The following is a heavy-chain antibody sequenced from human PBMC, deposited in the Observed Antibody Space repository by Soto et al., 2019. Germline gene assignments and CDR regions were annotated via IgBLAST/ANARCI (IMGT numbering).Heavy chain of an antibody. CDR3: ARGLKVDIVATIDY. CDR2: INHSGST. D-gene: IGHD5-12*01. CDR1: GGSFRGYY. J-gene: IGHJ4*02. Sequence: SETLSLTCAVYGGSFRGYYWSWIRQPPGKGLEWIGEINHSGSTNYNPSLKSRVTISVDTSKNQFSLKLSSVTAADTAVYYCARGLKVDIVATIDYWGQGTLVTVSS. V-gene: IGHV4-34*01.